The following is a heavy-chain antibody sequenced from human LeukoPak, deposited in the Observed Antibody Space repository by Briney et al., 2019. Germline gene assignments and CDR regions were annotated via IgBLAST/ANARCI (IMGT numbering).Heavy chain of an antibody. D-gene: IGHD6-13*01. Sequence: PSETLSLTCTVSGGSISSYYWSWIRQPPGKGLEWIGYIYYSGSTNYNPSLKSRVTISVDTSNNQFSLKLSSVTAADTAVYYCASRIAAAGTACFDPWGQGTLVTVSS. CDR1: GGSISSYY. J-gene: IGHJ5*02. V-gene: IGHV4-59*01. CDR3: ASRIAAAGTACFDP. CDR2: IYYSGST.